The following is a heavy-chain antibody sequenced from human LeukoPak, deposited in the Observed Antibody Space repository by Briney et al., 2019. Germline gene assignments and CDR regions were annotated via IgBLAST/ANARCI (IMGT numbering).Heavy chain of an antibody. Sequence: ASVKVSCKXSGYTFTGYYMHWVRQAPGQGLEWMGRINPNSGGTNYSQKFQGRVTMTRDTSISTAYMELSRLRSDDTAVYYCAAIAAAGDNFDYWGQGTLVTVSS. CDR2: INPNSGGT. CDR3: AAIAAAGDNFDY. J-gene: IGHJ4*02. D-gene: IGHD6-13*01. V-gene: IGHV1-2*06. CDR1: GYTFTGYY.